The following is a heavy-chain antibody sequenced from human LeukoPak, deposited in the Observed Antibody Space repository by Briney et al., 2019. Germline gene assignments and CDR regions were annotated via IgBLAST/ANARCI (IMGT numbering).Heavy chain of an antibody. CDR3: ASFYCSGGSCYQYFSYYYMDV. Sequence: SETLSLTCTVSGGSISSRSYYWGWIHQPPGKGLEWIGSIYYSGSTYYNPSLQSRVTISVDTSKNQFSLKLNSVTAADTAVYYCASFYCSGGSCYQYFSYYYMDVWGKGTTVTISS. V-gene: IGHV4-39*01. J-gene: IGHJ6*03. D-gene: IGHD2-15*01. CDR1: GGSISSRSYY. CDR2: IYYSGST.